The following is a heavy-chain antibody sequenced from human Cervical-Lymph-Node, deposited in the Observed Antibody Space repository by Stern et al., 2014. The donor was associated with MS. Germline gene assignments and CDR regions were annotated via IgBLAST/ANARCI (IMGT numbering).Heavy chain of an antibody. D-gene: IGHD3-9*01. J-gene: IGHJ4*02. V-gene: IGHV1-69*01. Sequence: VQLEESGAEVKKPGSSVKVSCKASGGTFSSYAISWVRQAPGQGLEWMGGIIPIFGTANYAQKFQGRVTITADESTSTAYMELSSLRSEDTAVYYCARTWYYDILTGYYNSDYFDYWGQGTLVTVSS. CDR1: GGTFSSYA. CDR2: IIPIFGTA. CDR3: ARTWYYDILTGYYNSDYFDY.